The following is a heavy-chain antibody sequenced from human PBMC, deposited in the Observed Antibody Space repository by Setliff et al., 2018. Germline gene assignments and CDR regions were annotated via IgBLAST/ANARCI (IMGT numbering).Heavy chain of an antibody. CDR2: IVPIYGPA. V-gene: IGHV1-69*05. J-gene: IGHJ3*01. D-gene: IGHD2-15*01. CDR3: AKASVWVVDANCGSFDV. CDR1: GGSFRNSG. Sequence: SVKVSCKASGGSFRNSGSGWVRQAPGQGLEWIGGIVPIYGPAKYAQKFQGRVEITTDESTNTAYMELSSLTSDDTATYYCAKASVWVVDANCGSFDVWGHGTVVTVSS.